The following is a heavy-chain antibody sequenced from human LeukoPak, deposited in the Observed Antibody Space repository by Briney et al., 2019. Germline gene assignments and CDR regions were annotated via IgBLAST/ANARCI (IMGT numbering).Heavy chain of an antibody. J-gene: IGHJ4*02. CDR2: INHSGST. V-gene: IGHV4-34*01. Sequence: SETLSLTCAVYGGSFSGYYWSWIRQSAGKGLEWIGEINHSGSTHFNPSLKSRLTMSVDTSKNQFSLNLSSVTAADTAVYYCARGTPLWNFDYWGQGTLLTVSS. D-gene: IGHD3-10*01. CDR3: ARGTPLWNFDY. CDR1: GGSFSGYY.